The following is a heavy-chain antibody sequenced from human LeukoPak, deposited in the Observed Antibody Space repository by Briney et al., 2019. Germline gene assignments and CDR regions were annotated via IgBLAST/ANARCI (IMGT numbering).Heavy chain of an antibody. V-gene: IGHV3-30-3*01. CDR2: ISYDGSNK. CDR1: GFTFSSYA. CDR3: ARDVREVAKWFDAFDI. D-gene: IGHD3-22*01. J-gene: IGHJ3*02. Sequence: PGGSLRLSCAASGFTFSSYAMHWVRQAPGKGLEWVAVISYDGSNKYYADSVKGRFTISRDNSKNTLYLQMNSLRAEDTAVYYCARDVREVAKWFDAFDIWGQGTMVTVSS.